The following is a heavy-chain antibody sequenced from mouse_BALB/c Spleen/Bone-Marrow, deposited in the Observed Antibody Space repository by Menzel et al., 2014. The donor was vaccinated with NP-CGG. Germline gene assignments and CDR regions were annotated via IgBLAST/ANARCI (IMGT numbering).Heavy chain of an antibody. D-gene: IGHD2-1*01. CDR1: GYTFTNFW. CDR3: ARVYYGNLGY. CDR2: IHPGDGDT. J-gene: IGHJ2*01. V-gene: IGHV1-80*01. Sequence: QVQLQQSGAELVRPGSSVKISCKASGYTFTNFWMNWVKQRPGQGLEWIGQIHPGDGDTNNNGKFKGKATLTTDKSSNTAYMQLSSLSSEDSAVYFCARVYYGNLGYWGQGTTLTVSS.